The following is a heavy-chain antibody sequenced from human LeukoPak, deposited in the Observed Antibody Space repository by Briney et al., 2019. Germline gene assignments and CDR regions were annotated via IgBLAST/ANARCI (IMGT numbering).Heavy chain of an antibody. CDR1: GDTIASTKW. J-gene: IGHJ4*02. CDR3: ARVGSSGYLLFDY. CDR2: IYHSGSP. D-gene: IGHD3-22*01. V-gene: IGHV4-4*02. Sequence: SGTLSLTCAVSGDTIASTKWWSWVRPPPGKGLEWIGEIYHSGSPNYSPSLQSRVTISVDKSKNQFSLKLSSVTAADTAVYYCARVGSSGYLLFDYWGQGTLVTVSS.